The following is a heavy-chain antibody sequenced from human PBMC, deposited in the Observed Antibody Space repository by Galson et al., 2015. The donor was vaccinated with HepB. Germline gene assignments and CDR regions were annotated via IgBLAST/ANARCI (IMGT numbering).Heavy chain of an antibody. Sequence: SLRLSCAASGFTFSSYGMHWVRQAPGKGLEWVAVIWYDGSNKYYADSVKGRFTVSRDNALNSLSLQMNSLRAEDTAVYYCARPHYGDYYYKYYNMDVWGQGTTVTVSS. CDR3: ARPHYGDYYYKYYNMDV. CDR1: GFTFSSYG. V-gene: IGHV3-33*01. D-gene: IGHD4-17*01. CDR2: IWYDGSNK. J-gene: IGHJ6*02.